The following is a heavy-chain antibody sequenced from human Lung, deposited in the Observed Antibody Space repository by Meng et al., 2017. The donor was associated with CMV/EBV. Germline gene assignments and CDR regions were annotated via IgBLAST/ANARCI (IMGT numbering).Heavy chain of an antibody. CDR3: ARNQPISDAFDI. J-gene: IGHJ3*02. D-gene: IGHD3-3*01. CDR1: GFTVSTNF. Sequence: GGSLRLXCAASGFTVSTNFMSWVRQAPGKGLEWVSLMYSGGTTYYADSVKGRFTISRDDSKNTLYLQMNSLRAEDTAVYYCARNQPISDAFDIWCQGTMVTVSS. CDR2: MYSGGTT. V-gene: IGHV3-53*01.